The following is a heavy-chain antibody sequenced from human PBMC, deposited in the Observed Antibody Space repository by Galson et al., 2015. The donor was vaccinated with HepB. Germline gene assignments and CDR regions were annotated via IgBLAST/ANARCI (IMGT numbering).Heavy chain of an antibody. CDR2: ISSSSGSI. J-gene: IGHJ4*02. Sequence: SLRLSCAASGFTFSAYSMNWVRQAPGKGLEWVSYISSSSGSIYYADSVKGRFTISRDNAKNSLYLQMNSLRAEDTAVYYCARRGLRWRQSYFDDWGQGTLVTVSS. CDR3: ARRGLRWRQSYFDD. D-gene: IGHD4-23*01. V-gene: IGHV3-48*04. CDR1: GFTFSAYS.